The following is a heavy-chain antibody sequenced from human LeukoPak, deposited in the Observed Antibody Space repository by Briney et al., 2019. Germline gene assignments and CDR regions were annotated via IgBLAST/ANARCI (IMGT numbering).Heavy chain of an antibody. CDR2: INPGGSVT. CDR3: ARGALLPGYSALVGDY. V-gene: IGHV1-46*01. Sequence: GASVKVSCKASGYTFISYYMHWVRQAPGQGLEWMGIINPGGSVTTYAQNFQGRLTITRDTSTNTVYIELGSLTSEDTAVYYCARGALLPGYSALVGDYWGRGTLVTVSS. D-gene: IGHD3-9*01. J-gene: IGHJ4*02. CDR1: GYTFISYY.